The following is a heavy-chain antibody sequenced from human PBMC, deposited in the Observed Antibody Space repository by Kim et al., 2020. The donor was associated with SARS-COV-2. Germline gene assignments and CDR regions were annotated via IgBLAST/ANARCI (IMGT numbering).Heavy chain of an antibody. V-gene: IGHV3-11*01. CDR2: ISDNGKTK. CDR1: GFTFSDHD. D-gene: IGHD3-22*01. J-gene: IGHJ3*01. CDR3: ARATHYFEIDGSLTSSVAFDL. Sequence: GGSLRLSCAGTGFTFSDHDLTWIRQAPGKGLEWLLQISDNGKTKYQSDSVKGRFTISRDNTRNLLHLQMNSLRAEDTAVYYCARATHYFEIDGSLTSSVAFDLWGQGTMVTVSS.